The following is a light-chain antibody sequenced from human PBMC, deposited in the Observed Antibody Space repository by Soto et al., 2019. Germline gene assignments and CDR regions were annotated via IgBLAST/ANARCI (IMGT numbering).Light chain of an antibody. V-gene: IGLV1-44*01. J-gene: IGLJ1*01. CDR1: SSNIGSNT. CDR3: AAWDDSLNGRV. CDR2: PNN. Sequence: QSDLTQPPSASVTPGQRVTISCSGSSSNIGSNTVNWYQQLPGTAPKLLIYPNNQRPSGVPDRFSGSKSGTSASLAISGLQSEDEADYYCAAWDDSLNGRVFGTGTKVTVL.